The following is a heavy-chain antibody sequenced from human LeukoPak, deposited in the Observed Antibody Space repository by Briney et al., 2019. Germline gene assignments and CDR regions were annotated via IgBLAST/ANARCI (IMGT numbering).Heavy chain of an antibody. J-gene: IGHJ3*02. CDR1: GFTFSTYW. Sequence: GGSLRLSCAASGFTFSTYWMHWVRQVPGKGLVWVSRIEGDGSSTSYADSVKGRFTISRDNAKNTLDLQMNSLRAEDTAVYYCAVTADSDAFDIWGQGTMVTVSP. D-gene: IGHD2-21*02. CDR2: IEGDGSST. CDR3: AVTADSDAFDI. V-gene: IGHV3-74*01.